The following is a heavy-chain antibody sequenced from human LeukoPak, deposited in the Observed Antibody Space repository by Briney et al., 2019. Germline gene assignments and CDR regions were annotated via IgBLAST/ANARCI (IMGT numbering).Heavy chain of an antibody. J-gene: IGHJ4*02. CDR3: ARGTYYYDSSGYSDFDY. CDR1: GYTFTGYY. CDR2: INPNSGGT. V-gene: IGHV1-2*02. D-gene: IGHD3-22*01. Sequence: GASVKVSCKASGYTFTGYYMHWVRQAPGQGLEGMGWINPNSGGTNYAQKFQGRVTMTRDTSISTAYMELSRLRSDDTAVYYCARGTYYYDSSGYSDFDYWGQGTLVTVSS.